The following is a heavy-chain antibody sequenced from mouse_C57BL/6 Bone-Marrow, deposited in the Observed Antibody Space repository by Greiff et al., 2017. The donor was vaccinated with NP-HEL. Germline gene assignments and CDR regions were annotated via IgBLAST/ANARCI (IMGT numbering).Heavy chain of an antibody. CDR3: TGFRSWFAY. Sequence: EVKLVESGGGLVQPGGSMKLSCVASGFTFSNYWMNWVRQSPEKGLEWVAQIRLKSDNYATNYAESVKGRFTISRDDSKSSVYLQINNLRAEDSGIYYCTGFRSWFAYWGQETLVTLSA. CDR2: IRLKSDNYAT. CDR1: GFTFSNYW. V-gene: IGHV6-3*01. J-gene: IGHJ3*01.